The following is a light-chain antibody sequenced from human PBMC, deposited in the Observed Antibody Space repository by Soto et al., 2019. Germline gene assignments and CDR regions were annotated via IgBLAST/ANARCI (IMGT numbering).Light chain of an antibody. J-gene: IGLJ2*01. Sequence: QSALTQPASVSGSPGQSITISCTGSSSDVGGYDYVSWYQQHPGKAPKLMIYDVSNRPSGVSNRFSGSKSGNTASLTISGLNAEDEADYYCCSFTSITGVVVFGGGTKLTVL. V-gene: IGLV2-14*03. CDR1: SSDVGGYDY. CDR2: DVS. CDR3: CSFTSITGVVV.